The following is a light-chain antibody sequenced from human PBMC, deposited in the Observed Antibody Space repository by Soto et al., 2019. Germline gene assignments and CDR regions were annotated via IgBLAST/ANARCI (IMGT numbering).Light chain of an antibody. CDR1: ENIGAW. CDR2: KAS. J-gene: IGKJ1*01. Sequence: DIQMTQSPSTLSASVGDRVTITCGASENIGAWLAWYQQKPGKAPKLLIYKASSLESGVPSRFSGGGSGTEFTLTISSLQPDDFATYYCQQYHIYSWTFGQGTKVDI. V-gene: IGKV1-5*03. CDR3: QQYHIYSWT.